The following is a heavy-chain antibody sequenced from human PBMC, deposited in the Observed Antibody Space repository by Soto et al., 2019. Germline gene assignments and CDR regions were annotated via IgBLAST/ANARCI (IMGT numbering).Heavy chain of an antibody. V-gene: IGHV1-69*06. CDR1: GGTFSSYA. Sequence: SVKVSCKASGGTFSSYAISWVRQAPGQGLEWMGGIIPIFGTANYAQKFQGRVTITADKSKSTAYMELSSLRSEDTAVYYCATAKYYYDSSGYNDYWGQGTLVTGSS. J-gene: IGHJ4*02. D-gene: IGHD3-22*01. CDR3: ATAKYYYDSSGYNDY. CDR2: IIPIFGTA.